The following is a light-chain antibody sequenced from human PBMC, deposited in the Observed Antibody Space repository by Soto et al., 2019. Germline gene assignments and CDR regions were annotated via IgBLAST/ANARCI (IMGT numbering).Light chain of an antibody. J-gene: IGLJ2*01. V-gene: IGLV4-60*03. Sequence: QSVLTQLSSASASLGSSVKLTCTLSSGHSSYIIAWHQQQPGKAPRYLMKLEGSGSYNKGSGVPDRFSGSSSGADRYLTISNLQSEDEADYYCETWDSNTVFGGGTKLTVL. CDR3: ETWDSNTV. CDR1: SGHSSYI. CDR2: LEGSGSY.